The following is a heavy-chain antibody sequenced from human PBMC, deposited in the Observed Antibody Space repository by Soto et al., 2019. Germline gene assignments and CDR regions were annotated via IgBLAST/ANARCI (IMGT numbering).Heavy chain of an antibody. CDR3: ARDVPTVTTGGPDY. Sequence: QVQLVQSGVEVEKPGASVKVSCKASGYTFTSYGVSWVRQAPGQGLEWMGWISAYNGNTNYAQKFQGRVTMTTDTSTSTAYRELRRLRSDDTAVYYCARDVPTVTTGGPDYWGQGTLVTVSS. J-gene: IGHJ4*02. D-gene: IGHD4-17*01. V-gene: IGHV1-18*01. CDR1: GYTFTSYG. CDR2: ISAYNGNT.